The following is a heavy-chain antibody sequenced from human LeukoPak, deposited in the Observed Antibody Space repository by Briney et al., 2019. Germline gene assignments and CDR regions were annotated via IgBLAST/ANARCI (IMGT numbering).Heavy chain of an antibody. CDR2: IYYSGST. CDR3: AKQGRQIPFGGVVAIAPFDT. D-gene: IGHD3-16*02. CDR1: GGSISTIIYY. Sequence: SETLSLTCTVSGGSISTIIYYWGWIRQPPGKGLEWIGTIYYSGSTYYNPSLKSRVTLSVDTSKNQFSLKLSSVTAADTAVYCCAKQGRQIPFGGVVAIAPFDTWGQGTMVTVSS. V-gene: IGHV4-39*01. J-gene: IGHJ3*02.